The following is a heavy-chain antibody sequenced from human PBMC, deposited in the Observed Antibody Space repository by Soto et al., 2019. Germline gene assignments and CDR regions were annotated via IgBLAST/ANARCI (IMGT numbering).Heavy chain of an antibody. D-gene: IGHD3-22*01. CDR2: IKSDGSST. J-gene: IGHJ6*02. CDR3: ARGYYDSRVTYYSYYGMDV. Sequence: GGFLRLSCAASGFTFSRYWRHWVRQAPGKGLVWVSRIKSDGSSTSHADSVKGRFTISRDNAKNTLYLQMNSLRAEDTAVYYCARGYYDSRVTYYSYYGMDVWGQGTTVTVSS. V-gene: IGHV3-74*01. CDR1: GFTFSRYW.